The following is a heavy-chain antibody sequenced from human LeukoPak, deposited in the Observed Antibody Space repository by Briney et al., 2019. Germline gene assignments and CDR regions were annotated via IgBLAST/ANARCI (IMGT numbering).Heavy chain of an antibody. V-gene: IGHV3-74*01. J-gene: IGHJ6*03. Sequence: GGSLRLSCAASGFTFSSYWMHWVRQAPGMGLVWVSRINSDGSSTRYADSVKGRFTISRDNAKNTLYLQMNSLRAEDTAVYYCARATLLVRGVDADMDVWGKGTTVTVSS. CDR2: INSDGSST. CDR3: ARATLLVRGVDADMDV. D-gene: IGHD3-10*01. CDR1: GFTFSSYW.